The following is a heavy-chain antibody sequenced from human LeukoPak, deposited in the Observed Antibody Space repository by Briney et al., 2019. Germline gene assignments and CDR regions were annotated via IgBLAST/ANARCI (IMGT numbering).Heavy chain of an antibody. D-gene: IGHD4-23*01. Sequence: ASVKVSCKASGYTFTSYYMHWVRQAPGQGLEWMGTINPSGGSTSYAQKFQGRVTMTRDTSTSTVYMELSSLRSEDTAVYYCTRVGEGYDYGGAFDIWGQGTMVTVSS. CDR3: TRVGEGYDYGGAFDI. CDR1: GYTFTSYY. J-gene: IGHJ3*02. V-gene: IGHV1-46*01. CDR2: INPSGGST.